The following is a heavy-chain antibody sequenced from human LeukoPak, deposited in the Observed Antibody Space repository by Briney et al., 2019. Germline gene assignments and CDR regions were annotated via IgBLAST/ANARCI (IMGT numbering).Heavy chain of an antibody. D-gene: IGHD6-13*01. Sequence: SETLSLTCAVYGGSFSGYYWSWIRQPPGKGLEWIGEINHSGSTNYNPSLKRRVTISVDTCKKKFSLQLSSVTAADTAVYYCARGFNSRGWFDPWGQGTLVTVSS. CDR2: INHSGST. J-gene: IGHJ5*02. CDR1: GGSFSGYY. CDR3: ARGFNSRGWFDP. V-gene: IGHV4-34*01.